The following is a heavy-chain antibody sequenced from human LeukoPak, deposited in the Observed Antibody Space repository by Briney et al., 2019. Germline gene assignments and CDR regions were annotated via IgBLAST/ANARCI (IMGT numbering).Heavy chain of an antibody. V-gene: IGHV1-3*01. D-gene: IGHD6-19*01. CDR2: INAGNGNT. J-gene: IGHJ4*02. Sequence: ASVTVSCKASGYTFTSYAMHWVRQAPGQRLEWMGWINAGNGNTKYSQKFQGRVTITRATSASTAYMELSSLRSEDTAVYYCARGGKSSGWPFDYWGQGTLVTVSS. CDR3: ARGGKSSGWPFDY. CDR1: GYTFTSYA.